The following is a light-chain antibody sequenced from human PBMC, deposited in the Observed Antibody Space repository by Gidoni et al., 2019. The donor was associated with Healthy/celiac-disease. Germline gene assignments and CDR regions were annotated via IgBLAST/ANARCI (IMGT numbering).Light chain of an antibody. CDR1: QSISSW. Sequence: DIQMTQSPSTLSASVGDRVTITCRASQSISSWLAWYQQKPGKAPKLLIYKASSLESGVPSRFSGSGSGTEFTLTISSLQPDDFATYYCQQDNSYSPYTFGQGTKLRSN. CDR2: KAS. J-gene: IGKJ2*01. CDR3: QQDNSYSPYT. V-gene: IGKV1-5*03.